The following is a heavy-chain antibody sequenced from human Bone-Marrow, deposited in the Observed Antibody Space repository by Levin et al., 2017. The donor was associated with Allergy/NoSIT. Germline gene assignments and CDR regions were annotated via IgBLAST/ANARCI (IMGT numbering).Heavy chain of an antibody. CDR3: ARVRGDGDYIFDY. D-gene: IGHD4-17*01. CDR1: GFTFSNYG. V-gene: IGHV3-33*01. J-gene: IGHJ4*02. CDR2: IWNDGSNK. Sequence: PGGSLRLSCAASGFTFSNYGMHWVRQAPGKGLEGVAVIWNDGSNKYYADSVKGRFTISRDNSKNTLYLQMNSLRAEDTAVYYCARVRGDGDYIFDYWGQGTLVTVSS.